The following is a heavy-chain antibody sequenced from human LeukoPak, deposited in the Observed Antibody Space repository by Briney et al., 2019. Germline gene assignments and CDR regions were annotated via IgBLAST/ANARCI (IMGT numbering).Heavy chain of an antibody. Sequence: GGSLRLSCAASGFTFGSYSMNWVRQAPGKGLEWVSSITSSSSYIYYADSVKGRFTISRDNAKNSLYLQMNSLRAEDTAVYYCARGNYGMDVWGQGTTVTVPS. CDR3: ARGNYGMDV. J-gene: IGHJ6*02. CDR1: GFTFGSYS. CDR2: ITSSSSYI. V-gene: IGHV3-21*01.